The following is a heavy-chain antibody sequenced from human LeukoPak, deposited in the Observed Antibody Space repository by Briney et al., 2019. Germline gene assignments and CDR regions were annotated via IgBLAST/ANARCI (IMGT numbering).Heavy chain of an antibody. Sequence: ASVKVSCKASGYTFTSYGISWVRQAPGQGLEWMGWISAYNGNTNYAQKLQGRVTMTTDTSTSTAYMELRSLRSDDTAVYYCARARYYDFWSGYYTAEYYFDYWGQGTLVTVSS. CDR2: ISAYNGNT. CDR1: GYTFTSYG. CDR3: ARARYYDFWSGYYTAEYYFDY. D-gene: IGHD3-3*01. V-gene: IGHV1-18*01. J-gene: IGHJ4*02.